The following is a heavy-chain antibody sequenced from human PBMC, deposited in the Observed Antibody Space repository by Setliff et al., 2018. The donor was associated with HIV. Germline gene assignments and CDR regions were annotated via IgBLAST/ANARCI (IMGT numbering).Heavy chain of an antibody. CDR1: GFTFSVYY. Sequence: PGGSLRLSCAASGFTFSVYYMTWIRQAPGKGLEWISYISGSGSTIYYADSVKGRSTISRDNVKNSLYLQMNSLRAEDTAVYYCARYGSGRKYRDPFDNWGPGTLVTVSS. D-gene: IGHD3-10*01. CDR2: ISGSGSTI. CDR3: ARYGSGRKYRDPFDN. J-gene: IGHJ4*02. V-gene: IGHV3-11*04.